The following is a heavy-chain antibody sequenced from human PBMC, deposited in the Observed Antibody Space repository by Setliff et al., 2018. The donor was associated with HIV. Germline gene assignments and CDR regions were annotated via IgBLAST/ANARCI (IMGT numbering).Heavy chain of an antibody. V-gene: IGHV4-34*01. CDR2: INQERTT. CDR1: RGSFSHYY. D-gene: IGHD6-13*01. Sequence: SETLSLTCAVYRGSFSHYYWTWIRQSPGKGLEWIAEINQERTTFYNPSLKSRVTMSLDTSRNEVSLRLTSVTAADTAVYYCASSPGIAAAGRRSPFDFWGQGTLVTVSS. J-gene: IGHJ4*02. CDR3: ASSPGIAAAGRRSPFDF.